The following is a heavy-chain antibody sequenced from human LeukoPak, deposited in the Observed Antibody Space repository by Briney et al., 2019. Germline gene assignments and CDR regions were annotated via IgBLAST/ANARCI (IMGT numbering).Heavy chain of an antibody. D-gene: IGHD3-10*01. CDR2: ISDSGGST. CDR1: GFTFSNYA. J-gene: IGHJ4*02. V-gene: IGHV3-23*01. CDR3: AKSLSGGGYYFEY. Sequence: DPGGSLRLSCAASGFTFSNYAMTCVRQAPGKGLEWVSGISDSGGSTYYADSVKGRFTISRDKSKNTLYLQMNSLRAEDTDVYYCAKSLSGGGYYFEYWGQGTLVTVSS.